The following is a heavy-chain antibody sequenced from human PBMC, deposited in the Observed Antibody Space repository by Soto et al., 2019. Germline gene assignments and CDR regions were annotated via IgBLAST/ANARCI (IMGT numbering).Heavy chain of an antibody. Sequence: QVKLVQSGAEVKKPGASVKVSCKASGYTFTSYGISWVRQAPGQGLEWMGWISAYNGNTNYAQQLQGRVTMTTDTSTSTAYMELRSMRSDDTAVYFCARESNWDFWSGDYRPGYYYYGMDVWGQGTTVTVSS. CDR3: ARESNWDFWSGDYRPGYYYYGMDV. CDR2: ISAYNGNT. CDR1: GYTFTSYG. D-gene: IGHD3-3*01. J-gene: IGHJ6*02. V-gene: IGHV1-18*01.